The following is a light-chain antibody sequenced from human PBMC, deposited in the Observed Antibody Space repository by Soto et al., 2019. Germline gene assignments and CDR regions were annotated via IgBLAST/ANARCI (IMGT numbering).Light chain of an antibody. J-gene: IGLJ7*01. Sequence: QSVLTQPPSVSGTPGLRVTISCSGGSSNIGSDTVNWYQQLPGAAPKLLIFNDDQRPSGVPDRFSGSRSGTSASLVISGLQSDDEADYFCSTWDGSLNGWVFGGGIQLTVL. CDR2: NDD. CDR3: STWDGSLNGWV. V-gene: IGLV1-44*01. CDR1: SSNIGSDT.